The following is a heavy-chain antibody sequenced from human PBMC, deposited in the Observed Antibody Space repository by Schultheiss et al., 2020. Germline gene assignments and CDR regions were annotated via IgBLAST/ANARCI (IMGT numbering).Heavy chain of an antibody. CDR2: IDWDDDK. D-gene: IGHD1-1*01. CDR3: ARMTTGTSPFSFDY. J-gene: IGHJ4*02. Sequence: QPLSLTCTVSGGSVSSGRHYWSWIRQPPGKGLEWLALIDWDDDKYYSTSLKTRLTISKDTSKNQVVLTMTNMDPVDTATYYCARMTTGTSPFSFDYWGQGTLVTVSS. V-gene: IGHV2-70*01. CDR1: GGSVSSGRHY.